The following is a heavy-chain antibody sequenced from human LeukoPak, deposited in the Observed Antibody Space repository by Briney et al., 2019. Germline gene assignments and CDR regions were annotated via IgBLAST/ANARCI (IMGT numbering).Heavy chain of an antibody. Sequence: SETLSLTCAVSGYSISSNNWWAWIRQPPGGGLEWIGYIYYSGNTYYNPYNPSLTSRVTMSVDTSKNQFSLRLDSVTEIDTAMYYCARNQAVAANRGAFDIWGQGTMVTVSS. J-gene: IGHJ3*02. CDR2: IYYSGNT. V-gene: IGHV4-28*01. CDR1: GYSISSNNW. D-gene: IGHD6-19*01. CDR3: ARNQAVAANRGAFDI.